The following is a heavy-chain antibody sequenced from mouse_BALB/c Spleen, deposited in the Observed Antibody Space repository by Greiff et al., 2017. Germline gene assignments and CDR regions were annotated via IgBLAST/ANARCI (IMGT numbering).Heavy chain of an antibody. CDR2: INPSNGGT. CDR1: GYTFTSYY. V-gene: IGHV1S81*02. CDR3: TRDVGPAWFAY. D-gene: IGHD4-1*01. Sequence: QVQLQQSGAELVKPGASVKLSCKASGYTFTSYYMYWVKQRPGQGLEWIGEINPSNGGTNFNEKFKSKATLTVDKSSSTAYMQLSSLTSEDSAVYYCTRDVGPAWFAYWGQGTLVTVSA. J-gene: IGHJ3*01.